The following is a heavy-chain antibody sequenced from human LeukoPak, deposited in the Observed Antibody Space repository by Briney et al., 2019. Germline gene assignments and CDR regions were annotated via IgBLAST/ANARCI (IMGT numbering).Heavy chain of an antibody. CDR1: GFTFSIHW. CDR3: ARRRRKIAAAGTEDYFDY. CDR2: INEDRSAK. V-gene: IGHV3-7*03. J-gene: IGHJ4*02. D-gene: IGHD6-13*01. Sequence: PGGSLRLSCAASGFTFSIHWMTWVRQAPGKGLEWVANINEDRSAKYYVDSVKGRFTISRDNAKNSLYLQMNSLRAEDTAVYYCARRRRKIAAAGTEDYFDYWGQGTLVTVSS.